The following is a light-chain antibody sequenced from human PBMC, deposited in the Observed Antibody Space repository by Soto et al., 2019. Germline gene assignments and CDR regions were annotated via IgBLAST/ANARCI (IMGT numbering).Light chain of an antibody. J-gene: IGLJ2*01. CDR2: ADG. CDR1: SSNIGGNT. Sequence: QSVLTQPPSASGTPGQRVTISCSGSSSNIGGNTVSWFHHLPGTAPKVLIYADGQRPSGVPDRFSGSKSGTSASLAISRLQSEDEGAYYCAAWDDSLSGHVVFGGGTKLTVL. V-gene: IGLV1-44*01. CDR3: AAWDDSLSGHVV.